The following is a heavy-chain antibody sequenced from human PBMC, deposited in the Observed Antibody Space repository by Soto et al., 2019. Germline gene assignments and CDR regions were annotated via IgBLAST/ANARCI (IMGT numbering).Heavy chain of an antibody. D-gene: IGHD3-10*01. J-gene: IGHJ6*03. CDR3: AKEGSNYYYYYMDV. V-gene: IGHV3-30*18. CDR2: ISYDGSNK. CDR1: GFTFSSYG. Sequence: GSLRLSCAASGFTFSSYGMHWVRQAPGKGLEWVAVISYDGSNKYYADSVKGRFTISRDNSKNTLYLQMNSLRAEDTAVYYCAKEGSNYYYYYMDVWGKGTTVTVSS.